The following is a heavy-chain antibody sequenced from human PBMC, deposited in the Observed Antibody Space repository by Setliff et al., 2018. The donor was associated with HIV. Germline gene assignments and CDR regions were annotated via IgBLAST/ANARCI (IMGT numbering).Heavy chain of an antibody. CDR1: GDSVSSSNW. CDR3: ARRIAVANYYFDF. V-gene: IGHV4-4*02. D-gene: IGHD6-19*01. J-gene: IGHJ4*02. CDR2: IDHSGST. Sequence: SETLSLTCAVSGDSVSSSNWWNWVRQPPGKGLEWIGEIDHSGSTNYNPSLKSRVTMSLDTSKSQFSLKLRSVTATDTAVYYCARRIAVANYYFDFWGQGTLVTVS.